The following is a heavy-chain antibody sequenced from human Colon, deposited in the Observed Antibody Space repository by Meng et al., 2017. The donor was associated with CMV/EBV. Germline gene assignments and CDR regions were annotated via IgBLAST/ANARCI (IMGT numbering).Heavy chain of an antibody. V-gene: IGHV3-23*01. CDR2: ISGSGGST. D-gene: IGHD6-13*01. Sequence: SGFTFSSYAMRWVRQAPGKGLEWVSAISGSGGSTYYADSVKGRFTISRDNSKNTLYLQMNSLRAEDTAVYYCAKDVRAAAAGWFDPWGQGTLVTVSS. J-gene: IGHJ5*02. CDR3: AKDVRAAAAGWFDP. CDR1: GFTFSSYA.